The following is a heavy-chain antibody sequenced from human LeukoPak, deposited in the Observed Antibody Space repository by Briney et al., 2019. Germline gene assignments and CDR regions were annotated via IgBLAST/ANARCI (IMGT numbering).Heavy chain of an antibody. CDR3: ARVGPLGLGENYGMDV. Sequence: GGSLRLSCAASGFTFSSYGMHWVRQAPGKGLEWVAVIWYDGSNKYYADSVKGRFTISRDNSKNTLYLQMNSLRAEDTAVYYCARVGPLGLGENYGMDVWGQGTTVTVSS. V-gene: IGHV3-33*01. D-gene: IGHD7-27*01. CDR2: IWYDGSNK. CDR1: GFTFSSYG. J-gene: IGHJ6*02.